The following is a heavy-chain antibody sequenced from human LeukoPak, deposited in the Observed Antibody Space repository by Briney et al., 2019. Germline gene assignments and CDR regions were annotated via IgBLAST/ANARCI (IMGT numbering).Heavy chain of an antibody. Sequence: PGGSLRLSCAASGFTFSSYWLSWVRQAPGKGLEWVANIKQGGSEKYYVDSVKGRFTISRDNAKNSLYLQMNSLRAEDTAVYYCARGHYYDSSGYWGYYFDYWGQGTLVTVSP. CDR1: GFTFSSYW. CDR3: ARGHYYDSSGYWGYYFDY. D-gene: IGHD3-22*01. V-gene: IGHV3-7*01. CDR2: IKQGGSEK. J-gene: IGHJ4*02.